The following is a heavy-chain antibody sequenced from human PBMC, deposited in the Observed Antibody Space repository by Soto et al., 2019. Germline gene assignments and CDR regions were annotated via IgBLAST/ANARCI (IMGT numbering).Heavy chain of an antibody. J-gene: IGHJ4*02. Sequence: YGRSWVRHAPGKGLEWVSAISGSGGSTYYADSVKGRFTITRDMSTSTAYMEPSSLRSEDTAVYYCAADWGGANWGQGTLVTVSS. D-gene: IGHD3-16*01. CDR2: ISGSGGST. CDR1: YG. V-gene: IGHV3-23*01. CDR3: AADWGGAN.